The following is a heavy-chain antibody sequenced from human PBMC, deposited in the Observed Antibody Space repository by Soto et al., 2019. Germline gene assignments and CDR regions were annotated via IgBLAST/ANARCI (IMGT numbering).Heavy chain of an antibody. CDR1: GYTFTSYD. CDR3: ARDRLRGYDSSGFYS. Sequence: ASVKVSCKASGYTFTSYDINWVRQATGQGLEWMGWMNPNSGNTAYAQKFEDRVTMTTATSTNTVFLELRSLKSDDTAIYYCARDRLRGYDSSGFYSWGQGTMVTVSS. J-gene: IGHJ4*02. CDR2: MNPNSGNT. D-gene: IGHD3-22*01. V-gene: IGHV1-8*01.